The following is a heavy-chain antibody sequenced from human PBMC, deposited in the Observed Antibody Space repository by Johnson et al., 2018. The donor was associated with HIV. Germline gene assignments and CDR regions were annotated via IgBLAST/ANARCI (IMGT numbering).Heavy chain of an antibody. V-gene: IGHV3-33*03. J-gene: IGHJ3*02. CDR3: AKAVTGEGAFDI. D-gene: IGHD7-27*01. Sequence: QVQLVESGGGVVQPGGSLRLSCAASGFTFSSYGIHWVRQAPGKGLEWVALIWYDGTNKYYADSVKGRFTISRDNAKNSLYLQMNSLRAEDTALYYCAKAVTGEGAFDIWGQGTMVTVSS. CDR2: IWYDGTNK. CDR1: GFTFSSYG.